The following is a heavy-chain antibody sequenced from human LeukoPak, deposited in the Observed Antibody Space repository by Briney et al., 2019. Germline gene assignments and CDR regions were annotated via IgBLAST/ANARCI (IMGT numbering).Heavy chain of an antibody. D-gene: IGHD5-18*01. CDR2: IIGSGGTT. J-gene: IGHJ4*02. Sequence: GGSLRLSCAASGFSFSNYGMNWVRQAPGKGLEWVSGIIGSGGTTYYADSVKGRFTISRDNSKNTLYLQMNSLRVEDTAVYYCAKARTRGYSYGSFDYWGQGTLVTVSS. CDR3: AKARTRGYSYGSFDY. V-gene: IGHV3-23*01. CDR1: GFSFSNYG.